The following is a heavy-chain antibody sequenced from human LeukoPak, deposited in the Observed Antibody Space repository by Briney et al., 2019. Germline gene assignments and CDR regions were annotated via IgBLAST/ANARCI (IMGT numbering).Heavy chain of an antibody. D-gene: IGHD2-2*01. CDR1: GYTFTSYG. CDR2: ISAHNGNT. V-gene: IGHV1-18*01. Sequence: ASVKVSCKASGYTFTSYGLNWVRQAPGQGLEWMGWISAHNGNTNFAQKFQGRLTLTTDASTNTAYMEVRGLRSDDTAVYYCARVRHCSSTATCNGPSNYWGQGTLVTVSS. CDR3: ARVRHCSSTATCNGPSNY. J-gene: IGHJ4*02.